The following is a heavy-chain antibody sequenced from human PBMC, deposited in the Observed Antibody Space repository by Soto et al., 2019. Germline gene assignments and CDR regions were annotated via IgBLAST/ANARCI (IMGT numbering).Heavy chain of an antibody. V-gene: IGHV4-59*03. D-gene: IGHD3-3*01. CDR1: GGSISSYF. CDR2: IYDSGDA. CDR3: VSSRTAVFGDALDI. Sequence: SETLSLTCSVSGGSISSYFKNWIRQAPGKGLEWIGCIYDSGDANYNPSLKNRVTISLDTSKNQFSLKLNSVTPADTAVYYCVSSRTAVFGDALDIWALGTMVTVSS. J-gene: IGHJ3*02.